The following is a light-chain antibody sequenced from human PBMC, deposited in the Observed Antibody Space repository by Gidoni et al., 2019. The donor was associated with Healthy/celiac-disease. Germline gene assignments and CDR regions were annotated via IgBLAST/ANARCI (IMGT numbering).Light chain of an antibody. J-gene: IGKJ5*01. CDR3: QQYYSTPIT. V-gene: IGKV4-1*01. CDR1: QSVLYSSNNKNY. CDR2: WAS. Sequence: DIVMTKSPDSLAVSLGERDTINCKSSQSVLYSSNNKNYLAWYQQKPGQPPKPLIYWASTRESGVPDRFSGSGSGTDFTLTISSLQAEDVAVYYCQQYYSTPITFGQXTRLEIK.